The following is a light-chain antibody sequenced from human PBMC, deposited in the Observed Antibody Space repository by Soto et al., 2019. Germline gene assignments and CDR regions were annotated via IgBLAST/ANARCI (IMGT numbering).Light chain of an antibody. CDR1: SSNIGAGYD. Sequence: QSVLTQPPPVSGAPGQRVTISCTGSSSNIGAGYDVHWYQQLPGTAPKLLIYGNSNRPSGVPDRFSGSKSGTSASLAITGLQAEDEANYSSQSYDSTLGGGVFXPGPKVTAL. J-gene: IGLJ1*01. CDR3: QSYDSTLGGGV. V-gene: IGLV1-40*01. CDR2: GNS.